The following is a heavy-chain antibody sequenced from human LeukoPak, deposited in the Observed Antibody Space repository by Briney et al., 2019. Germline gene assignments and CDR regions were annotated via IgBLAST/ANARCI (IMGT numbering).Heavy chain of an antibody. CDR2: IRYDAKQI. D-gene: IGHD5-24*01. CDR1: GFTFSTYG. CDR3: AKDFGQVATIPFFDF. J-gene: IGHJ4*02. Sequence: PGGSLRLSCAASGFTFSTYGMHWVRQAPGKGLEWVAFIRYDAKQIYYVDSVKGRFTISRDISKNTLCLQMNSLRAEDTAVYYCAKDFGQVATIPFFDFWGQGTLVTVSS. V-gene: IGHV3-30*02.